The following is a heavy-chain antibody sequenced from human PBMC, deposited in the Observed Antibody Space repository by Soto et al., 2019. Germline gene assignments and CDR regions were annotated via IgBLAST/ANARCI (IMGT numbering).Heavy chain of an antibody. V-gene: IGHV3-21*01. CDR1: GFTFSTYS. D-gene: IGHD4-4*01. CDR3: AREGINNYNEYYFDS. J-gene: IGHJ4*02. CDR2: ISGSGNYT. Sequence: GGSLRLSCAASGFTFSTYSMNWVRQAPGKGLEWVSSISGSGNYTHYADFLRGRFTISRDNAKTSLYLQMNSLRAEDTAVYYCAREGINNYNEYYFDSWGQGTLVTVSS.